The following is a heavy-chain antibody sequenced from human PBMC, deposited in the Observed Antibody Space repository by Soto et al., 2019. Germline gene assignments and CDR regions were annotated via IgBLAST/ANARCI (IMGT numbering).Heavy chain of an antibody. Sequence: QVQLVESGGGVVQPGRSLRLSCAASGFTFSSYGMHWVRQAPGKGLEWVAVIWYDGSNKYYADSVKGRFTISRDNSKNTLYLQMNSLRAEDTAVYYYARELEPLWFDPCGQGTLVTVSS. V-gene: IGHV3-33*01. J-gene: IGHJ5*02. CDR3: ARELEPLWFDP. CDR2: IWYDGSNK. CDR1: GFTFSSYG. D-gene: IGHD1-1*01.